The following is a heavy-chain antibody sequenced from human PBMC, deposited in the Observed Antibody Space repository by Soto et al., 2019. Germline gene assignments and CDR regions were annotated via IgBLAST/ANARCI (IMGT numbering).Heavy chain of an antibody. J-gene: IGHJ6*02. Sequence: QVHLVESGGGVVQPGRSLRLSCAASAFTFSSYAMHWVRQAPGKGLEWVALISYDGNNKYYADSVKGRFTISRDNSKNTMYLQMNSLRVEDTAVYYCAKDGDGEPLVALDYYYYVMDVWGQGTTVTVSS. CDR3: AKDGDGEPLVALDYYYYVMDV. CDR1: AFTFSSYA. CDR2: ISYDGNNK. V-gene: IGHV3-30-3*01. D-gene: IGHD6-6*01.